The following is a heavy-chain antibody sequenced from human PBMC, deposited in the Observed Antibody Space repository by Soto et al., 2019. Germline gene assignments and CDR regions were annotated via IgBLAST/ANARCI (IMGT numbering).Heavy chain of an antibody. CDR3: ARGHGIRSWDNWFDT. D-gene: IGHD6-13*01. J-gene: IGHJ5*02. CDR1: GGSISSYY. CDR2: IYYSGST. V-gene: IGHV4-59*01. Sequence: SETLSLTCTVSGGSISSYYWSWIRQPPGKGLEWIGYIYYSGSTNYNPSLKSRVTISVDTSKNQLSLKLSSVTAADTAVYYCARGHGIRSWDNWFDTGGQGTLVTVSS.